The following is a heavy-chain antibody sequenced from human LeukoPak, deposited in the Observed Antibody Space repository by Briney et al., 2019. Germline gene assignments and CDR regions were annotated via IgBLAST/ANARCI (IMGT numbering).Heavy chain of an antibody. Sequence: GGSLRLSCAASGFTFSSYSMNWVRQAPGKGLGWVSSISSSSSYIYYADSVKGRFTISRDNAKNSLYLQMNSLRAEDTAVYYCARASTIAVAGTVWFDPWGQGTLVTVSS. CDR3: ARASTIAVAGTVWFDP. V-gene: IGHV3-21*04. J-gene: IGHJ5*02. CDR1: GFTFSSYS. CDR2: ISSSSSYI. D-gene: IGHD6-19*01.